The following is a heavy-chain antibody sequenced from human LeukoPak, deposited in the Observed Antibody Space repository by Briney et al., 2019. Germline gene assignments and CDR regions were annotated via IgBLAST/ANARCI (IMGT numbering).Heavy chain of an antibody. CDR2: ISGSGGST. Sequence: GGSLRLSCAASGLTVSSYAMSWVRQAPGKGLGWVSAISGSGGSTYYADSVKGRFTISRDNSKNTLYLQMNSLRAEDTAVYYCIVVVPAAIDYWGQGTLVTVSS. J-gene: IGHJ4*02. CDR1: GLTVSSYA. V-gene: IGHV3-23*01. CDR3: IVVVPAAIDY. D-gene: IGHD2-2*01.